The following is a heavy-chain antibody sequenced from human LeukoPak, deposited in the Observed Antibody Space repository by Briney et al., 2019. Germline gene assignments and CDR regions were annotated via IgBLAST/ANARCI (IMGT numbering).Heavy chain of an antibody. D-gene: IGHD7-27*01. CDR3: AKDGGLWVSAHWGDS. CDR1: RFTFSSYW. V-gene: IGHV3-23*01. Sequence: GGSLRLSCAASRFTFSSYWMSWVRQAPGKGLKWVSTITTGDGNTYYADSVKGRFTVSRDDSKNTLYLQMNSLRAEDTAVYYCAKDGGLWVSAHWGDSWGRGTLVTVSS. J-gene: IGHJ4*02. CDR2: ITTGDGNT.